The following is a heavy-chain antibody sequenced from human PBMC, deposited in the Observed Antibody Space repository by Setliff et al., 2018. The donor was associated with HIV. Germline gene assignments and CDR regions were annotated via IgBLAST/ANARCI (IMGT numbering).Heavy chain of an antibody. D-gene: IGHD1-1*01. CDR3: ARDSRWTTGDSYFYNYMDV. Sequence: ASVTVSCKASGYSFTGYHVHWVRQAPGQGLEWMGRINPNSGGTNYAQKFQGRVTMTRDTSISTAYMELSRLTSDDTAVYFCARDSRWTTGDSYFYNYMDVWGKGTTVTVSS. CDR1: GYSFTGYH. CDR2: INPNSGGT. J-gene: IGHJ6*03. V-gene: IGHV1-2*06.